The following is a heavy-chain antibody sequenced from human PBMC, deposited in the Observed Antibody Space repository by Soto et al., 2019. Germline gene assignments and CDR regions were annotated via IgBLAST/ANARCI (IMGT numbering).Heavy chain of an antibody. CDR2: IIPIFGTA. CDR3: ARIPRTSCYIVGVCSSPPPYYYYGMDV. J-gene: IGHJ6*02. V-gene: IGHV1-69*06. D-gene: IGHD2-2*02. CDR1: GGTFSSYA. Sequence: GASVKVSCKASGGTFSSYAISWVRQAPGQGLEWMGGIIPIFGTANYAQKFQGRVTITAEKSTSTAYMELSSLRSEDTAVYYCARIPRTSCYIVGVCSSPPPYYYYGMDVGGQGTTVPVSS.